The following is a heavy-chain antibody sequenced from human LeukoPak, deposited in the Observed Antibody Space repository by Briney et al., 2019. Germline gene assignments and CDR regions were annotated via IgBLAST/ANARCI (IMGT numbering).Heavy chain of an antibody. V-gene: IGHV3-33*01. CDR1: GFTFSTFG. CDR3: ARDRSIEDAFDI. D-gene: IGHD3-3*02. Sequence: GRSLRLSCAASGFTFSTFGMHWVRQAPGKGLEWVAVIWSDGSNQYYADSVRGRFAISRDNAKNTLFLQMNSLSPEDTAVYYCARDRSIEDAFDIWGQGTMVTVSS. J-gene: IGHJ3*02. CDR2: IWSDGSNQ.